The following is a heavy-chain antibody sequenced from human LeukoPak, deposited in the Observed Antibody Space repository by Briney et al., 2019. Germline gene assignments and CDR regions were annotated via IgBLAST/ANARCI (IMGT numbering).Heavy chain of an antibody. D-gene: IGHD6-13*01. CDR1: GFTSSSID. V-gene: IGHV3-48*03. CDR3: ARGPVADSSSWEFDY. Sequence: AGSLRLSCAAYGFTSSSIDTKWDRPAPGKGLEWVSYISSSGRTIYHADSVKGRFTISRDNAKNALYLQMSSLRAEDTAVYYCARGPVADSSSWEFDYWGQGTLVTASS. CDR2: ISSSGRTI. J-gene: IGHJ4*02.